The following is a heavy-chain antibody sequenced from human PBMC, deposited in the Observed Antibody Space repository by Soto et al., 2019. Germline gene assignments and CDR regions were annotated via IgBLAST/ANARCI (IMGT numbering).Heavy chain of an antibody. J-gene: IGHJ6*02. V-gene: IGHV4-59*01. CDR2: IYYSGST. CDR1: GGSISSYY. Sequence: PSETLSLTCTVSGGSISSYYWSWIRQPPGKGLEWIGYIYYSGSTNYNPSLKSRVTIPVDTSKNQFSLKLSSVTAADTAVYYCARETLIRNYYSGMDVWGQGTTVTVSS. CDR3: ARETLIRNYYSGMDV.